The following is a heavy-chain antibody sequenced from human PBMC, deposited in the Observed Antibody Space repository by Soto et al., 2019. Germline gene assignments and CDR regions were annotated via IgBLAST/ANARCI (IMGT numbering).Heavy chain of an antibody. V-gene: IGHV3-21*01. Sequence: GGSLRLSCSASGFTFSDYTMQWVRQAPGKGLEWVASISRESSYIYYVDSVKGRFTISRDNAKNSVILQMAGLRVDDTGVYFCEVGAEDLTSPYGMDVWGRGTTVTVSS. CDR1: GFTFSDYT. J-gene: IGHJ6*02. CDR2: ISRESSYI. CDR3: EVGAEDLTSPYGMDV. D-gene: IGHD3-9*01.